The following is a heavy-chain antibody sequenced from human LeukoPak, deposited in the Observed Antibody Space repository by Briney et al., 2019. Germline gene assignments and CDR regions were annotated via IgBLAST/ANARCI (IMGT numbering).Heavy chain of an antibody. D-gene: IGHD3-10*01. CDR3: ARDQESSTFDS. Sequence: ASVKVSCKASGYTFDSHGMNWVRQASGQGLEWMGWINTKTGNPTYAQGFTGRFVFSLDTSVSTAYLEISSLKADDTAVYFCARDQESSTFDSWGQGTLVAVSS. CDR2: INTKTGNP. V-gene: IGHV7-4-1*02. CDR1: GYTFDSHG. J-gene: IGHJ4*02.